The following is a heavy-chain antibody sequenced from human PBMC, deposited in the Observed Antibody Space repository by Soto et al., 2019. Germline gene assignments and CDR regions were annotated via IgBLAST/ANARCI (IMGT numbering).Heavy chain of an antibody. Sequence: QVQLVESGAEVKKPGASVKVSCKASGYTFTSYDINWVRQATGQGLEWMGWMNPNSGNTGYAQKFQGRVTMTRNTSISTAYMELSILRSEDTAVYYCARGPGSWYYYYMDVWGKGTTVTVSS. V-gene: IGHV1-8*01. CDR2: MNPNSGNT. CDR3: ARGPGSWYYYYMDV. D-gene: IGHD6-13*01. J-gene: IGHJ6*03. CDR1: GYTFTSYD.